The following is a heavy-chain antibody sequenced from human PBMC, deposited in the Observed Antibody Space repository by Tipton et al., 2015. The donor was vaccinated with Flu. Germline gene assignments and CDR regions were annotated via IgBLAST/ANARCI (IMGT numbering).Heavy chain of an antibody. CDR1: AHIFIGYY. J-gene: IGHJ5*02. CDR3: ASGPST. CDR2: INPNSGGT. V-gene: IGHV1-2*06. Sequence: QLVQSGAEVKEPGASVKVSCKAPAHIFIGYYIHWVRQAPGQGLEWLGRINPNSGGTNYAQKFQGRLTLTRDTSINTVYMELSRLRSDDTAEYYCASGPSTWGQGTLVTVSS.